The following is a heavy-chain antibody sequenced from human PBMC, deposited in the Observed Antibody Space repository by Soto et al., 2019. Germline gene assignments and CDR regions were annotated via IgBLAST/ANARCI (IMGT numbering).Heavy chain of an antibody. Sequence: QVQLVQSGPEVKKPGASVKVSCKASGYSFTNYGISWVRQAPGQGLECMGWISPYSGNTNSAQKFRGRVTLTTDTSTSTAYMELRSLTSDDTAVYYCARDWSYPGGGIDYWGQGTLVTVSS. J-gene: IGHJ4*02. CDR1: GYSFTNYG. D-gene: IGHD2-21*01. CDR3: ARDWSYPGGGIDY. V-gene: IGHV1-18*01. CDR2: ISPYSGNT.